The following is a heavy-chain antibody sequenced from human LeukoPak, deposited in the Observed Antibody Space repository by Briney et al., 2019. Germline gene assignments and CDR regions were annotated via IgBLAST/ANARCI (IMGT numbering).Heavy chain of an antibody. CDR1: GFTFSSYA. CDR3: AKGAGAYYGMDV. CDR2: ISYDGSNK. J-gene: IGHJ6*02. D-gene: IGHD3-10*01. Sequence: PGGSLRLSCAASGFTFSSYAMHWVRQAPGKGLEWVAVISYDGSNKYYADSVKGRFTISRDNSKNTLYLQMNSLRAEDTAVYYCAKGAGAYYGMDVWGQGTTVTVSS. V-gene: IGHV3-30*04.